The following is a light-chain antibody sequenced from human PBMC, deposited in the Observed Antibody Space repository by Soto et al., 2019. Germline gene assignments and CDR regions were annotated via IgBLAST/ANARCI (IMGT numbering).Light chain of an antibody. J-gene: IGKJ2*01. V-gene: IGKV3-20*01. CDR1: QSVSSSY. CDR2: GAS. Sequence: EIVLTQSPGTLSLSPGERATLSCRASQSVSSSYLAWYQQKPGQAPRLPIYGASSRATGIPDRFSGSGSGTDFTLTISRLEPEDFAVYYCQQYGSSPPIYTFGQGTK. CDR3: QQYGSSPPIYT.